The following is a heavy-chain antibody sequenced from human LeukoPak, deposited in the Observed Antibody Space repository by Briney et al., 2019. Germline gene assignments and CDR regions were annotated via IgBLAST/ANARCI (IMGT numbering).Heavy chain of an antibody. CDR1: GYTFTGYY. CDR2: INPNSGGT. CDR3: ARTGQMTTVSIGDY. V-gene: IGHV1-2*02. D-gene: IGHD4-17*01. Sequence: RASVKVSCKASGYTFTGYYMHWVRQAPGQGLEWMGWINPNSGGTNYAQKFQGRVTMTRDTSISTAYMELSRLRSDDTAVYYCARTGQMTTVSIGDYWGQGTLVTVSS. J-gene: IGHJ4*02.